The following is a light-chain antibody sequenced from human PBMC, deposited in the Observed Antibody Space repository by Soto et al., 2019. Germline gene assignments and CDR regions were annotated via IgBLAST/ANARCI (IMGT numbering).Light chain of an antibody. V-gene: IGLV1-40*01. Sequence: QSVLTQLPSVSGAPGQRITISCTGSSSNIGAGYDVHWYRQLPGTAPKLLIFADTKRPSGVPDRFSGSKSGTSASLAITGLQAEDEADYYCQSYDSSLSGLYVFGTGTKVTVL. CDR3: QSYDSSLSGLYV. J-gene: IGLJ1*01. CDR2: ADT. CDR1: SSNIGAGYD.